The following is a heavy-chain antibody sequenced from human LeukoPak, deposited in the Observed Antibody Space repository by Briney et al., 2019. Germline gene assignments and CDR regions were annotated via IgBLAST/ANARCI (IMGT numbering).Heavy chain of an antibody. CDR2: ISAYNGNT. J-gene: IGHJ3*02. V-gene: IGHV1-18*01. CDR3: ARGLSCSSTSCYRVSDAFDI. D-gene: IGHD2-2*02. Sequence: GASVKVSCKASGYTFTSYGISWVRQAPGQGLEWMGWISAYNGNTNYAQKLQGRVTMTTDTSTSTAYMELRSLRSDDTAVYYCARGLSCSSTSCYRVSDAFDIWGQGTMVTVSS. CDR1: GYTFTSYG.